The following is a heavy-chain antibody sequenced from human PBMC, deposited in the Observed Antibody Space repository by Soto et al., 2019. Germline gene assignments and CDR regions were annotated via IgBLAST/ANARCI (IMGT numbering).Heavy chain of an antibody. CDR1: GFRFSDHS. CDR2: ISSNSDTT. CDR3: ARLPKGSLVTA. J-gene: IGHJ4*02. V-gene: IGHV3-48*02. Sequence: LVESGGDLVYPGGSLRLSCVASGFRFSDHSMNWVRQAPGKGLQWISYISSNSDTTYYADSVKGRFTVSRYNAKNALFLQMNSLRDDDTATYYCARLPKGSLVTAWGQGARVTVSS. D-gene: IGHD2-21*02.